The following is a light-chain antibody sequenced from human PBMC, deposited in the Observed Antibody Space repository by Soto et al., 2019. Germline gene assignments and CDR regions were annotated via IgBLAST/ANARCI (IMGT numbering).Light chain of an antibody. CDR2: FTD. J-gene: IGLJ7*01. CDR1: SSNIGGNT. V-gene: IGLV1-44*01. Sequence: QSALTQPPSLSGTPGQSVTLSCSGSSSNIGGNTVHWYQHLPGTAPNLLISFTDPRPSGVPARLSGATSGTTAALAISGRQSDDEEHDYCATWDDGQKAAVFGGGTQLTVL. CDR3: ATWDDGQKAAV.